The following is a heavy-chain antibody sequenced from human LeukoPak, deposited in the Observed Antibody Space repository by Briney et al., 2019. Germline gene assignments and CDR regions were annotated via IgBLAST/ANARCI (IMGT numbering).Heavy chain of an antibody. CDR3: TRGRSGANPNGLDI. Sequence: GGSLRLSCAASGFTFRSNWMHWVRQAPGKGLVWVSRIRPDGSGSNYADSVKGRFTIPRDNAKNTVYLQMNGLRAEDTAIYYCTRGRSGANPNGLDIWGQGTMVTVSS. D-gene: IGHD2-8*01. V-gene: IGHV3-74*01. J-gene: IGHJ3*02. CDR1: GFTFRSNW. CDR2: IRPDGSGS.